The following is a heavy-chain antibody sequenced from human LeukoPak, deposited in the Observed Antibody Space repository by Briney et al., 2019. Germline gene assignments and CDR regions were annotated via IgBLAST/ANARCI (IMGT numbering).Heavy chain of an antibody. CDR1: GFTFSSYS. V-gene: IGHV3-21*01. D-gene: IGHD3-22*01. J-gene: IGHJ4*02. CDR2: ISSSSSYI. Sequence: TGGSLRLSCAASGFTFSSYSMNWVRQAPGKGLEWVSSISSSSSYIYYADSVKGRFTISRDNAKNSLYLQMNSLRAEDTAVYYCARNHDSSGYADAPGYFDYWGQGTLVTVSS. CDR3: ARNHDSSGYADAPGYFDY.